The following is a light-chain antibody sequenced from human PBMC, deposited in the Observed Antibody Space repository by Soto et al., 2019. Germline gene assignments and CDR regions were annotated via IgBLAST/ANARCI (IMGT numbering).Light chain of an antibody. CDR1: QSVSSNY. Sequence: IVLTQSPGTLSLSPGDRATLSCRASQSVSSNYLGWYQQKPGQAPRLLLYGASSRAISIPDRFSGSGSGTDFTLTISRLEPEDFAVYYCQQYDTSPPLTFGGGTKVEIK. V-gene: IGKV3-20*01. J-gene: IGKJ4*01. CDR2: GAS. CDR3: QQYDTSPPLT.